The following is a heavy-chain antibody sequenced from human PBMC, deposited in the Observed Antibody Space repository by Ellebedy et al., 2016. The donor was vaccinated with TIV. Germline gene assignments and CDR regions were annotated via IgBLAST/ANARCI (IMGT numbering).Heavy chain of an antibody. CDR3: ARIFGANHFDY. CDR2: ISGNGSII. J-gene: IGHJ4*02. CDR1: GFTSINYG. D-gene: IGHD3-10*01. V-gene: IGHV3-48*01. Sequence: GESLKISCEGSGFTSINYGMNWVRQAPGKGLEWISYISGNGSIIYYADSVKGRFTISRDHAKNSLYLQLNSLRTEDTAVYYCARIFGANHFDYWGQGTLVTASS.